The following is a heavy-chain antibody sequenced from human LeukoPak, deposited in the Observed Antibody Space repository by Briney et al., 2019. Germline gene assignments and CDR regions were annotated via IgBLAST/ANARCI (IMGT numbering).Heavy chain of an antibody. J-gene: IGHJ1*01. CDR1: GYSFTSYW. V-gene: IGHV5-51*01. D-gene: IGHD6-13*01. CDR2: IYPGDSDT. CDR3: ARRSRPGYSSSWSAEYFQH. Sequence: GESLEISCKGSGYSFTSYWIGWVRQMPGKGLEWMGIIYPGDSDTRYSPSFQGQVTISADKSISTAYLQWSSLKASDTAMYYCARRSRPGYSSSWSAEYFQHWGQGTLVTVSS.